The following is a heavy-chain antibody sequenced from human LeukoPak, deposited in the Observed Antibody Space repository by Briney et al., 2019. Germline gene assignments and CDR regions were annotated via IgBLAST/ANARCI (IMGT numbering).Heavy chain of an antibody. J-gene: IGHJ3*02. D-gene: IGHD6-19*01. Sequence: ASVKVSCKASGYTFSSYGISWVRRAPGQGLEWMGWISAYNGITNYPQKLQGRVTMTTDTSTSTAYMELRSLRSDDTAVYYCARSPDLTIAVAGIDAFDIWGQGTMVTVSS. CDR3: ARSPDLTIAVAGIDAFDI. CDR1: GYTFSSYG. V-gene: IGHV1-18*01. CDR2: ISAYNGIT.